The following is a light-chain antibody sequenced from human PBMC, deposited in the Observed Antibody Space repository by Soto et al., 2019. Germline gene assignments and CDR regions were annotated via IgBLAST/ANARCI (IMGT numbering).Light chain of an antibody. CDR2: GAS. V-gene: IGKV3-20*01. CDR3: QQVGESNPAIT. CDR1: RSVSSRY. Sequence: ESMLTQSPGTLSLSPGDRATLSCSARRSVSSRYRNWYQQKPWQSPRLLISGASISATGIPDRFSGSGSGTDFTFSSSRLEAEYCALYYCQQVGESNPAITFGHGTQLEI. J-gene: IGKJ2*01.